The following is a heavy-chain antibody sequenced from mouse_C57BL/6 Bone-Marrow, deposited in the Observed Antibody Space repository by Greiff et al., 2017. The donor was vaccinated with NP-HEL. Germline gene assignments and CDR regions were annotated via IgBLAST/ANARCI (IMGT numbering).Heavy chain of an antibody. V-gene: IGHV2-2*01. CDR2: IWSGGST. J-gene: IGHJ3*01. Sequence: VKVVESGPGLVQPSQSLSITCTVSGFSLTSYGVHWVRQSPGKGLEWLGVIWSGGSTDYNAAFISRLSISKDNSKSQVFFKMNSLQADDTAIYYCARKAAYYSNFWFAYWGQGTLVTVSA. CDR1: GFSLTSYG. CDR3: ARKAAYYSNFWFAY. D-gene: IGHD2-5*01.